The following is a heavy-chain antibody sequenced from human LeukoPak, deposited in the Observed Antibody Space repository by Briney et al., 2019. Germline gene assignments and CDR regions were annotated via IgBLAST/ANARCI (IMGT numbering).Heavy chain of an antibody. CDR2: INPNSGGT. J-gene: IGHJ3*02. V-gene: IGHV1-2*02. CDR1: GYTFTGYY. Sequence: ASVKVSCKASGYTFTGYYMHWVRQAPGQGLEWMRWINPNSGGTNYAQKFQGRVTMTRDTSISTAYMELSRLRSDDTAVYYCARDNPLAAIGAFDIWGQGTMVTVSS. D-gene: IGHD1-14*01. CDR3: ARDNPLAAIGAFDI.